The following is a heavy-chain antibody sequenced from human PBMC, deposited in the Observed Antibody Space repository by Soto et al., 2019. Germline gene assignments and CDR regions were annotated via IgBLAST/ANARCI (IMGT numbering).Heavy chain of an antibody. Sequence: SETLSLTCAVSGDSIIGIYHWAWIRQPPGRSLEWIASIFHTGTTYYKSSLLGRVTISVDTSKNQFSLDLNSVTATDTAVYYCALTPPIEVAGPDFWGQGTLVTVSS. J-gene: IGHJ4*02. CDR3: ALTPPIEVAGPDF. CDR2: IFHTGTT. D-gene: IGHD6-19*01. V-gene: IGHV4-38-2*01. CDR1: GDSIIGIYH.